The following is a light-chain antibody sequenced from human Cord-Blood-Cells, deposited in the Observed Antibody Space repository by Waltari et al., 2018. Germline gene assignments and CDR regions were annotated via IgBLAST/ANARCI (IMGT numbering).Light chain of an antibody. V-gene: IGLV2-11*01. Sequence: QSALTQPRSVSGSPGQSVTISCTGTSSDVGGYNYVSWYQQHPGKAPKRMIYDVSKRPSGVPDRFSGSKSGNTDSLTISGLQAEDEADYYCCSYAGSYTFVVFGGGTKLTVL. CDR3: CSYAGSYTFVV. CDR2: DVS. CDR1: SSDVGGYNY. J-gene: IGLJ2*01.